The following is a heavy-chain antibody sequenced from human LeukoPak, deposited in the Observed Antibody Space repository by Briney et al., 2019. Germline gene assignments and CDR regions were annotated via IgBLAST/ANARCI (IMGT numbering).Heavy chain of an antibody. CDR2: IYYRAST. V-gene: IGHV4-39*01. J-gene: IGHJ4*02. Sequence: SEPLSLTCTVSGGPISSIDYYWGWIPQPPGKVLEWIGTIYYRASTYYNPSLKSRVNISVDTSKNQFSLKVRSVTAADTAVYECARFRTLPTHFDYWGQGTLVTVSS. CDR1: GGPISSIDYY. CDR3: ARFRTLPTHFDY. D-gene: IGHD4-17*01.